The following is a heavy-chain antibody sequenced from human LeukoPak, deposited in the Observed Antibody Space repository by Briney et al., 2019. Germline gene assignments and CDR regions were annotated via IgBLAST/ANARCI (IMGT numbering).Heavy chain of an antibody. V-gene: IGHV4-4*07. CDR1: GGSISGYY. CDR3: ARANFWSGLRFDY. Sequence: PSETLSLTCTVSGGSISGYYWSWIRQPAGKGLQWIGRFYTSGSTNYNPSLKSRVTMSVDTSKNQFSLKLSSVTAADTAVYYCARANFWSGLRFDYWGQGTLVTVSS. D-gene: IGHD3-3*01. J-gene: IGHJ4*02. CDR2: FYTSGST.